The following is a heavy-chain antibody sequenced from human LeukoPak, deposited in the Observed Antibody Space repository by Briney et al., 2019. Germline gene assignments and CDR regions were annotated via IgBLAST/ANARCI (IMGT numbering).Heavy chain of an antibody. Sequence: SETLSLTCAFYGGSFSGYSLTWIRQPPGKGLEWIGEINHSGSTNYNPSLKSRVTISVDTSKNQFSLKLSSVTAADTAVYYCARGGFTAMVIDYWGQGTLVTVSS. V-gene: IGHV4-34*01. D-gene: IGHD5-18*01. CDR3: ARGGFTAMVIDY. CDR1: GGSFSGYS. CDR2: INHSGST. J-gene: IGHJ4*02.